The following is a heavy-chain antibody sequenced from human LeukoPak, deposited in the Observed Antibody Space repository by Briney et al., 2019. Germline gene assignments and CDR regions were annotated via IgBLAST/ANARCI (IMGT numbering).Heavy chain of an antibody. Sequence: SETLSLTCAVYGRSFSGYYWSWIRQPPGKGLEWIGEIKHSGSPNYNPTLKSRVTISADTSKKQFSLRLTSVTAADTGVYYCARPQTPDDAFDIWGQGTMVTVSS. CDR2: IKHSGSP. V-gene: IGHV4-34*01. D-gene: IGHD2-2*01. CDR3: ARPQTPDDAFDI. CDR1: GRSFSGYY. J-gene: IGHJ3*02.